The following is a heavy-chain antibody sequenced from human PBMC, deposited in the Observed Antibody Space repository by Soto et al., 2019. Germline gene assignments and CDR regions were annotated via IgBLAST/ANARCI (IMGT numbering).Heavy chain of an antibody. Sequence: PGGSLRLSCTTSGFTFGDYAMSWFRQAPGKGLEWVGFIRSKAYGGTTEYAASVKGRFTISRDDSKSIAYLQMNSLKTEDTAVYYCTRDRGVIVVVPAAVDAFDIWGQGTMVTVSS. CDR2: IRSKAYGGTT. CDR3: TRDRGVIVVVPAAVDAFDI. J-gene: IGHJ3*02. V-gene: IGHV3-49*03. CDR1: GFTFGDYA. D-gene: IGHD2-2*01.